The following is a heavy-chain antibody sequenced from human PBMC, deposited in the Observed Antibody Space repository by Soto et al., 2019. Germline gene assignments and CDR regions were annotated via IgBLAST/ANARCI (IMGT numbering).Heavy chain of an antibody. CDR2: INPSGGST. V-gene: IGHV1-46*01. Sequence: RQAPGQGLEWMGIINPSGGSTSYAQKFQGRVTMTRDTSASTAYMELSSLRSEDTAVYYCAIGTTSLSYYGMDVWGQGTTVTVSS. J-gene: IGHJ6*02. CDR3: AIGTTSLSYYGMDV. D-gene: IGHD4-17*01.